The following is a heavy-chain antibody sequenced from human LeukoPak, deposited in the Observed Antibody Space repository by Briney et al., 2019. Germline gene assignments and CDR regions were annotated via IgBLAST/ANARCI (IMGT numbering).Heavy chain of an antibody. V-gene: IGHV4-34*01. D-gene: IGHD4-11*01. CDR3: ARVRLQGMDV. CDR1: GGSFSGYY. CDR2: INHSGST. Sequence: SETLSLTCAVSGGSFSGYYWSWIRQPSGKGLEWIGEINHSGSTNYNPSLKSRVTISVDTSKNQFSLKLSSVTAADTAVYYCARVRLQGMDVWGKGTTVTVSS. J-gene: IGHJ6*04.